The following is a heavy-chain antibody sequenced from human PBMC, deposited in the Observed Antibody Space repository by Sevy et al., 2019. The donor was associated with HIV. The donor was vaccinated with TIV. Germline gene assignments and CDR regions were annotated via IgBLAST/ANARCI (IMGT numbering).Heavy chain of an antibody. CDR3: AKGGYCTNGVCYAIIYFDY. J-gene: IGHJ4*02. CDR1: GFTFSSYE. D-gene: IGHD2-8*01. V-gene: IGHV3-48*03. Sequence: GGSLRLSCAASGFTFSSYEMNWVRQAPGKGLEWVSYISSSGSTIYYADSVKGRFTISRDNAKNSLYLQMNSLRAEDTAVYYCAKGGYCTNGVCYAIIYFDYWGQGTLVTVSS. CDR2: ISSSGSTI.